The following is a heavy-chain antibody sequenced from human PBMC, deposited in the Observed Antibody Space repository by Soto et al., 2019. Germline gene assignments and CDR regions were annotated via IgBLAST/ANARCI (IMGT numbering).Heavy chain of an antibody. D-gene: IGHD1-1*01. CDR3: ERDIRDATSGAPFFDY. CDR1: GFTFSSYG. V-gene: IGHV3-33*01. J-gene: IGHJ4*02. CDR2: IWYDGSNK. Sequence: QVQLVESGGGVVQPGRSLRLSCAASGFTFSSYGMHWVRQAPGKGLEWVAVIWYDGSNKYYADSVKGRFTISRDNSKNTMYLQMNSLIAEDTAVYYCERDIRDATSGAPFFDYWGQRTLVTVSS.